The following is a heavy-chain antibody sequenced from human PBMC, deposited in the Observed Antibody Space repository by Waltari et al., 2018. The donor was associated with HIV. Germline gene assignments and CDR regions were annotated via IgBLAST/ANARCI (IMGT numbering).Heavy chain of an antibody. D-gene: IGHD5-12*01. CDR2: ISYDGSNK. V-gene: IGHV3-30*18. CDR1: GFPFSSYG. J-gene: IGHJ4*02. CDR3: AKLHIGGVDY. Sequence: QVQLVESGGGVVQPGRSPRLSCAASGFPFSSYGMPWVRQAPGKGLEWVAVISYDGSNKYYADSVKGRFTISRDNSKNTLYLQMNSLRAEDTAVYYCAKLHIGGVDYWGQGTLVTVSS.